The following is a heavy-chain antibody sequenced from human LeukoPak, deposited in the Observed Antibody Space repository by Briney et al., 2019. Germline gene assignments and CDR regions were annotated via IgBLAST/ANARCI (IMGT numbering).Heavy chain of an antibody. CDR2: ISSDSSYI. D-gene: IGHD2-2*01. V-gene: IGHV3-21*01. CDR3: TRRYCTTTNCYGFDI. Sequence: GGSLSLSCAASGFTSRTYSMNWVRQAPGKGLEWASSISSDSSYIFYKDSVKGRFAISRDNAKNSLYLQMNSLRAEDTAVYYCTRRYCTTTNCYGFDIWGQGTMVTVSS. J-gene: IGHJ3*02. CDR1: GFTSRTYS.